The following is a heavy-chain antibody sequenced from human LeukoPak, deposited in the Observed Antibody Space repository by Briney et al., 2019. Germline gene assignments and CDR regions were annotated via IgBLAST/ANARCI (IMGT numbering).Heavy chain of an antibody. CDR1: GGSISNNY. V-gene: IGHV4-59*01. D-gene: IGHD4-17*01. J-gene: IGHJ4*02. CDR2: INDSGST. Sequence: PSETLSLTCTVSGGSISNNYWSWIRQPPEKGLEWIGYINDSGSTKYNSSLRSRVTMSLDTSQNHFSLRVTSLTAADTAVYFCARSPLYGDYFFDSWGQGTLVFISS. CDR3: ARSPLYGDYFFDS.